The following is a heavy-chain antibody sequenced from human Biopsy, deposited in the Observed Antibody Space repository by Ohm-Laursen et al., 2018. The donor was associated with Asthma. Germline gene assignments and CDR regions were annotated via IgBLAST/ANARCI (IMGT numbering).Heavy chain of an antibody. J-gene: IGHJ4*02. CDR2: IYYSGST. CDR3: AGFCSGGNCPDH. D-gene: IGHD2-15*01. V-gene: IGHV4-59*01. CDR1: GGSISNYY. Sequence: VTLSLTCTVSGGSISNYYWNWIRQPPGQGLEWIGYIYYSGSTNYNPSLKSRVTISVDTSKKQISLRLSSVIAADTAVYYCAGFCSGGNCPDHWGQGTLVTVSS.